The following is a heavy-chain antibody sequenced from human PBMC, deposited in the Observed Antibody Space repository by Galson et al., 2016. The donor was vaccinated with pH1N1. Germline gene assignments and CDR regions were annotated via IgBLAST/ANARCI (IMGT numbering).Heavy chain of an antibody. CDR1: GFSLTNSGVA. V-gene: IGHV2-5*02. D-gene: IGHD3-10*01. Sequence: PALVKPPQTLTLTCTFSGFSLTNSGVAVGWIRQPPGKALEWLALFYWDGDQRSSPSLKSRLTITKDTSKNQVVLTMTNVDPVDTATYYCAHRRRGSGTPGVYDYWGQGTLVTVSS. J-gene: IGHJ4*02. CDR3: AHRRRGSGTPGVYDY. CDR2: FYWDGDQ.